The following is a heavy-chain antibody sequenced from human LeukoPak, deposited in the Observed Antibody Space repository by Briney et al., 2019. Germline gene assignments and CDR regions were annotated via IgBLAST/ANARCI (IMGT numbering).Heavy chain of an antibody. CDR1: GFTFSDYY. CDR2: ITSSGSRI. Sequence: ETGGSLRLSCAASGFTFSDYYMSWIRQAPGKGLEWISNITSSGSRINYADSVKGRFIMSRDNAKNSLYLQMNSLRAEDTAVYYCAKGYGWEAYYYYYYMDVWGTGTTVTISS. D-gene: IGHD1-26*01. CDR3: AKGYGWEAYYYYYYMDV. J-gene: IGHJ6*03. V-gene: IGHV3-11*04.